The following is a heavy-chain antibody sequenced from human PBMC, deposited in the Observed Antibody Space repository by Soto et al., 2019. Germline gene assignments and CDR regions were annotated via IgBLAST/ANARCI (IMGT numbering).Heavy chain of an antibody. V-gene: IGHV1-69*01. CDR3: ARAIFGVVIPYYYYYYGMDV. D-gene: IGHD3-3*01. Sequence: QVQLVQSGAEVKKPGSSVKVSCKASGGTFSSYAISWVRQAPGQGLEWMGGIIPIFGTANYAQKFQGRVTITADESTSTAYMELSSLRSEDTAVYYCARAIFGVVIPYYYYYYGMDVWGQATTVTVSS. CDR2: IIPIFGTA. CDR1: GGTFSSYA. J-gene: IGHJ6*02.